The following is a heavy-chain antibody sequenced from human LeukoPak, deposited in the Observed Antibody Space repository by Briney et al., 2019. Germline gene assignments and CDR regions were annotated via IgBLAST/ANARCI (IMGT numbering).Heavy chain of an antibody. V-gene: IGHV4-34*01. Sequence: PSETLSLTCAVYGGSFSGYYWSWIRQPPGKGLEWIGEINHSGSTNYNPSLKSRVTISVDTSKNQFSLKLSSVTAADTAMYYCARGGGATHLWGQGTLVTVSS. CDR3: ARGGGATHL. CDR1: GGSFSGYY. CDR2: INHSGST. D-gene: IGHD1-26*01. J-gene: IGHJ5*02.